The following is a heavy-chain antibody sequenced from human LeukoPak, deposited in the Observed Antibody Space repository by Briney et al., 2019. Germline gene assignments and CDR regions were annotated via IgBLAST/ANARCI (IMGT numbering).Heavy chain of an antibody. CDR2: ISAYNGNT. V-gene: IGHV1-18*01. J-gene: IGHJ5*02. CDR1: GYTFTSYG. D-gene: IGHD2-2*01. CDR3: ARGGGVVVPDLGYWFDP. Sequence: ASVKVSCKASGYTFTSYGISWVRQAPGPGLEWMGWISAYNGNTNYAQKLQGRVTMTTDTSTSTAYMELRSLRSDDTAVYYCARGGGVVVPDLGYWFDPWGQGTLVTVSS.